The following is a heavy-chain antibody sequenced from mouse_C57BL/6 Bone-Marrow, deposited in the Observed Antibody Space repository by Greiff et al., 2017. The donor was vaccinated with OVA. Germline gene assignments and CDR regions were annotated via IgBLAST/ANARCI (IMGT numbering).Heavy chain of an antibody. CDR1: GYSFTGYY. V-gene: IGHV1-42*01. D-gene: IGHD1-1*01. CDR2: INPSTGGT. J-gene: IGHJ1*03. CDR3: ARSRRVYYGSSLYWYFDV. Sequence: VQLQQSGPELVKPGASVKISCKASGYSFTGYYMNWVKQSPEKSLEWIGEINPSTGGTTYNQKLKAKATLPVDKSSSTAYMPLKSLTSEDSAFYYCARSRRVYYGSSLYWYFDVWGTGTTVTVSS.